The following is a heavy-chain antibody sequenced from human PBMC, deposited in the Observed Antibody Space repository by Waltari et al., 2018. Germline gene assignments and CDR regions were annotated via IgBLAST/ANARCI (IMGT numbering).Heavy chain of an antibody. J-gene: IGHJ6*03. CDR3: ARAPKRKSGYYYYYMDV. CDR2: IYTSGST. D-gene: IGHD3-3*01. CDR1: GGSLSSYY. V-gene: IGHV4-4*07. Sequence: QVQLQESGPGLVKPSETLSLTCTVSGGSLSSYYWSWIRPPAGKGLEWIGRIYTSGSTNYNPSLKSRVTMSVDTSKNQFSLKLSSVTAADTAVYYCARAPKRKSGYYYYYMDVWGKGTTVTVSS.